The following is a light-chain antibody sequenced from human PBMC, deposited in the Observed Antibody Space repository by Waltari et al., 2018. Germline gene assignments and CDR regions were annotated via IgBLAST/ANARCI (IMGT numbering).Light chain of an antibody. J-gene: IGLJ2*01. Sequence: SFELTQPPSVSVSPGQTANITCSGDNLGNKYACWYQQKPGQSPVLVIYQDSKRPSGVPGRFPGSNSGNTATLTISETQGSDEADYYCQAWDSSTAIFGGGTKLTVL. CDR3: QAWDSSTAI. CDR1: NLGNKY. V-gene: IGLV3-1*01. CDR2: QDS.